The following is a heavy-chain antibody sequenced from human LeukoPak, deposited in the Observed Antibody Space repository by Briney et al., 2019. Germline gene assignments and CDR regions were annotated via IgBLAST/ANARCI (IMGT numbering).Heavy chain of an antibody. D-gene: IGHD3-3*01. CDR1: GGSISSSNW. J-gene: IGHJ4*02. CDR3: ASTPTLRFLEWFSIDY. V-gene: IGHV4-4*02. CDR2: IYHSGST. Sequence: SGTLSLTCAVSGGSISSSNWWSWVRQPPGKGLEWIGEIYHSGSTNYNPSLKSRVTISVDTSKNQFSLKLSSVTAADTAVYYCASTPTLRFLEWFSIDYWGQGTLVTVSS.